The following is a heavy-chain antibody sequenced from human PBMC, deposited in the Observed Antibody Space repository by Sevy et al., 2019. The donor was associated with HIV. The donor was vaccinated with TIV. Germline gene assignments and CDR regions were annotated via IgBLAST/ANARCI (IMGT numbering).Heavy chain of an antibody. CDR2: IYYSGGT. CDR3: ARASHYFDSSGYYRTPYYFDY. CDR1: RGSISVYF. V-gene: IGHV4-59*13. J-gene: IGHJ4*02. D-gene: IGHD3-22*01. Sequence: SETLSLTCTVSRGSISVYFWTWIRQPPGKGLEWIGHIYYSGGTNYNPSLKNRVTISVDSSKNQSSLKLNSVTAADTAVYYCARASHYFDSSGYYRTPYYFDYWGQGTLVTVSS.